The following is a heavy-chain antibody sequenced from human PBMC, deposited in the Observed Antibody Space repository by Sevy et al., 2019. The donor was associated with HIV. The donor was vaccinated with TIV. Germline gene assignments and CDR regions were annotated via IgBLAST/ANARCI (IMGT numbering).Heavy chain of an antibody. D-gene: IGHD3-9*01. CDR3: ARGRGRGDILTGRRRVYYYYGMDV. V-gene: IGHV4-34*01. CDR2: INHSGST. J-gene: IGHJ6*02. CDR1: GGSFSGYY. Sequence: SETLSLTCAVYGGSFSGYYWSWIRQPPGKGLEWIGEINHSGSTNYNPSLKSRVTISVDTSKNQFSLRLSSVTAADTAVYYCARGRGRGDILTGRRRVYYYYGMDVWGQGTTVTVSS.